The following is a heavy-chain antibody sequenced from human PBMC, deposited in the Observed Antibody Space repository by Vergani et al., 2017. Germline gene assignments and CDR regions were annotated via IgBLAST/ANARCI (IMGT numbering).Heavy chain of an antibody. CDR2: ISGSGGST. CDR3: AKDHXNYPPYYYYYYMDV. CDR1: GFTFSSYA. D-gene: IGHD4-11*01. Sequence: EVQLLESGGGLVQPGGSLRLSCAASGFTFSSYAMSWVRQAPGKGLEWVSAISGSGGSTYYADSVKGRFTISRDNSKNTLYLQMNSLRAEDTAVYYCAKDHXNYPPYYYYYYMDVWGEGTTVTVSS. J-gene: IGHJ6*03. V-gene: IGHV3-23*01.